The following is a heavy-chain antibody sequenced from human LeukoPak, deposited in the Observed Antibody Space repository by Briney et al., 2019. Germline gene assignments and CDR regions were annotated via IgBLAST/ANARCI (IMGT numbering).Heavy chain of an antibody. J-gene: IGHJ4*02. D-gene: IGHD5-12*01. Sequence: GASVKVSCKASGYTFTSYYMHWVRQAPGQGLEWMGIINPSGGSTTYAQKFQGRVTITRDTSASTAYMELSSLRSEDTAVYSCARGVATNRYYFDYWGQGTLVTVSS. V-gene: IGHV1-46*01. CDR2: INPSGGST. CDR1: GYTFTSYY. CDR3: ARGVATNRYYFDY.